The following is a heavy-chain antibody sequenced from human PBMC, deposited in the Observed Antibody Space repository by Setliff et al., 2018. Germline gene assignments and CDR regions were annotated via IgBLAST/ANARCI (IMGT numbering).Heavy chain of an antibody. J-gene: IGHJ5*02. Sequence: HPGGSLRLSCAASGFTFSSYGMHWVRQAPGKGLEWVAFIRYDGSNKDYADSVKGRFTISRDNSKNAVYLQMNSLRAEDTAEYYCARGVVVVVAATSNYFDPWGQGTLVTVSS. CDR1: GFTFSSYG. V-gene: IGHV3-30*02. CDR3: ARGVVVVVAATSNYFDP. CDR2: IRYDGSNK. D-gene: IGHD2-15*01.